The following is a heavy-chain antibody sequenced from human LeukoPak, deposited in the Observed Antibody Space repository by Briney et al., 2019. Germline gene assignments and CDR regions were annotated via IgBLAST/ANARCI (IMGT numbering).Heavy chain of an antibody. J-gene: IGHJ4*02. D-gene: IGHD3-16*02. V-gene: IGHV4-59*12. Sequence: PSETLSLTCTVSGGSISRYYWSWIRQPPGKGLEWIGYIYYFGSTNYNPSLKSRVTISVDTSKNQFSLKLSSVTAADTAVYYSHSYDYVWGSYRDDYWGQGTLVTVSS. CDR3: HSYDYVWGSYRDDY. CDR1: GGSISRYY. CDR2: IYYFGST.